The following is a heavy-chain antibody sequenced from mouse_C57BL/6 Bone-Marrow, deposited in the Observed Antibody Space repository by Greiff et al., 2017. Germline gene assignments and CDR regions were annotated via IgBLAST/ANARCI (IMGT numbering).Heavy chain of an antibody. CDR2: IPPNSGST. D-gene: IGHD1-1*01. CDR3: ARPHYYGRSLDY. V-gene: IGHV1-64*01. CDR1: GYTFTSYW. J-gene: IGHJ2*01. Sequence: QVQLQQPGAELVKPGASVKLSCKASGYTFTSYWMHWVKPRPGQGLEWIGMIPPNSGSTNYHEKFKSQATLTVYKASSTAYMQLSSLTAEDSAVYYCARPHYYGRSLDYWGQGTTLTVSS.